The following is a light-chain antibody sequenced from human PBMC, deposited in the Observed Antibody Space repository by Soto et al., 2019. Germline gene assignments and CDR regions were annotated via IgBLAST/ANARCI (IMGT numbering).Light chain of an antibody. J-gene: IGKJ4*01. CDR2: DAS. CDR3: QHRYNWPLT. Sequence: EFVLTQSPATLSLSPGEKAILSCRASQDINTYLGWYQQKPGQPPRLLIYDASNRASGIPARFSGSGSGTDFTLTIDTLESEDFAIYYCQHRYNWPLTFGAGTKV. V-gene: IGKV3-11*01. CDR1: QDINTY.